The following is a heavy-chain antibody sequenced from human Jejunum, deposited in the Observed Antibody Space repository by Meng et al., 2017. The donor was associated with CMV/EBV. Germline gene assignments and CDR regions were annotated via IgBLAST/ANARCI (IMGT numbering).Heavy chain of an antibody. Sequence: QVQPQEPGPGLVKPSQTLSLTCSVSGGSIGSGDYYWSWFRQPPGKGLEWIGYIHDTGSTYYNPSLKSRVDISLGTSRNHFSLTLSSVTAEDTAVYFCARGSIFVSFDSWGQGTLVTVSS. J-gene: IGHJ4*02. CDR1: GGSIGSGDYY. CDR2: IHDTGST. CDR3: ARGSIFVSFDS. V-gene: IGHV4-30-4*08. D-gene: IGHD3-3*01.